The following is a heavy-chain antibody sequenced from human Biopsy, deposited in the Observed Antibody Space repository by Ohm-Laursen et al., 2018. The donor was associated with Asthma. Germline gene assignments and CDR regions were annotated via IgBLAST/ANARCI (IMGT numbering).Heavy chain of an antibody. V-gene: IGHV4-34*01. CDR3: ARAVSSSSYWYFDL. Sequence: SDTLSLTCDVYPGSFSGFFWTWIRPSPGKGLEWIGSIYYSGRTYYNPSLESRVTISADTSKNNFSLKVTSVTAADTAVYYCARAVSSSSYWYFDLWGRGDLVTVSS. J-gene: IGHJ2*01. CDR2: IYYSGRT. CDR1: PGSFSGFF. D-gene: IGHD6-6*01.